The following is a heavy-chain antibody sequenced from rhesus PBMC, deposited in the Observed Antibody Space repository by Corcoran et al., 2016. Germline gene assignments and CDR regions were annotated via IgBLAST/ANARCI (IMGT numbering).Heavy chain of an antibody. CDR2: IETNGDTT. V-gene: IGHV3-22*01. CDR1: GVTFSSSG. CDR3: ARGASGAGDY. J-gene: IGHJ4*01. D-gene: IGHD6-31*01. Sequence: EVQLVGSGGGLVQPRGPMRPSCVFSGVTFSSSGFHWVRQAPGKGLQWVSAIETNGDTTLYTDSVKGRFSISRENAKNTLYLRMDSLRVEDTAVYYCARGASGAGDYWGQGVLVTVSS.